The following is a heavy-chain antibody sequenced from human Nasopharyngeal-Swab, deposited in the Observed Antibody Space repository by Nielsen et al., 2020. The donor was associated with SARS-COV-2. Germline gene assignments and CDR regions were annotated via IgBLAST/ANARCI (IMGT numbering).Heavy chain of an antibody. D-gene: IGHD2-2*01. V-gene: IGHV4-34*01. CDR3: ARGLSGIVPSPILGLGPYYSYYYMDV. J-gene: IGHJ6*03. Sequence: WIRQPPGKGLEWIAEINHNGSTNYNPSPKSRVTITVNTSKNQISLKLSSGTAADTAVYYCARGLSGIVPSPILGLGPYYSYYYMDVWGKGTTVTVSS. CDR2: INHNGST.